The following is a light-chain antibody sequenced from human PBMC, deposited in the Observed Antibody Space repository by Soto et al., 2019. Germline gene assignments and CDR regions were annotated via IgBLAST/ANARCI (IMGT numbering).Light chain of an antibody. CDR2: LNSDGSH. Sequence: QLVLTQSPSASASLGASVNLTCILSSGHSSYAIAWHQQQPEKGPRYLMNLNSDGSHSKGDGIPDRFSGSSSGTERYLTISSRKSEEEADYYCQTWDTGSHVVFGGGTKLTVL. CDR3: QTWDTGSHVV. J-gene: IGLJ2*01. V-gene: IGLV4-69*01. CDR1: SGHSSYA.